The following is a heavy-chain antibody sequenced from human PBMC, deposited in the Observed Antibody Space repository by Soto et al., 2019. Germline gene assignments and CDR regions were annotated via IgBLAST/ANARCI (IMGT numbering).Heavy chain of an antibody. J-gene: IGHJ4*02. D-gene: IGHD5-18*01. V-gene: IGHV1-46*04. CDR1: GYTFTSYY. CDR3: ASDVDTAMVDFDY. Sequence: QVQLVQSGAEVKKPGASVKVSCKASGYTFTSYYMHWVRQAPGQGLEWMGIINPSGGSTSYAQKLQGRVTMMRDTFTSTVYVELSSLRSEDTDVYYWASDVDTAMVDFDYLGQGTLVTVAS. CDR2: INPSGGST.